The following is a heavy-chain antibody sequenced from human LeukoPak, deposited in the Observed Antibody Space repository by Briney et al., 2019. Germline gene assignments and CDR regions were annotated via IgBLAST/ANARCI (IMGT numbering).Heavy chain of an antibody. CDR3: SRDLRGRDDC. CDR2: INNGGSVT. J-gene: IGHJ4*02. V-gene: IGHV3-74*01. D-gene: IGHD5-24*01. CDR1: GFPFSSYW. Sequence: GGSLRLSCVGSGFPFSSYWMHWVCQAPGKGLVWVSRINNGGSVTDYADSVKGRFTISRDNAKNTLYLQMNTLRVEDTAVYYCSRDLRGRDDCWGQGSLVTVSS.